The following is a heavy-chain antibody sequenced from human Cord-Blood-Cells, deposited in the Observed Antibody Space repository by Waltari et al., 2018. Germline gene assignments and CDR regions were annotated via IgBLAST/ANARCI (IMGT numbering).Heavy chain of an antibody. CDR3: ARVLGKGGYFDL. CDR2: IYYSGST. Sequence: QVQLQESGPGLVKPSQTLSLTCTVSGGSISSGDYYWSWIRQPPGKGLEWIGYIYYSGSTYYNPALKSRVTISVDTAKNQFSLKLSSVTAADTAVYYCARVLGKGGYFDLWGRGTLVTVSS. D-gene: IGHD3-3*02. V-gene: IGHV4-30-4*01. CDR1: GGSISSGDYY. J-gene: IGHJ2*01.